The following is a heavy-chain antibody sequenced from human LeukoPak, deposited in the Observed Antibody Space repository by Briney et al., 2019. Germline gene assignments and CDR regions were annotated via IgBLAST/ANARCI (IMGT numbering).Heavy chain of an antibody. Sequence: ASVKVSCKASGYTFTGYYMHWVRQAPGQGLEWMGWINPNSGGTNYAQKFQGWVTMTRDTSISTAYMELSRLRSDDTAVYYCARTIRDYDILTGYYLSNFDYWGQGTLVTVSS. J-gene: IGHJ4*02. CDR2: INPNSGGT. D-gene: IGHD3-9*01. CDR1: GYTFTGYY. CDR3: ARTIRDYDILTGYYLSNFDY. V-gene: IGHV1-2*04.